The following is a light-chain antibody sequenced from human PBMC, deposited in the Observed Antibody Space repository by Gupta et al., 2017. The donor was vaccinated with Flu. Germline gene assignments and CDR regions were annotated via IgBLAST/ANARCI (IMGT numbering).Light chain of an antibody. CDR1: ELGDKY. CDR2: HDT. J-gene: IGLJ1*01. V-gene: IGLV3-1*01. CDR3: QTWDSNTATYV. Sequence: SYDLTQPPSVSVSPGQTASVPRSGDELGDKYASWYQLKPGQSPVLVIYHDTNRPSGIPERFSGSNSGNTATLTISGTQAMDEADYYCQTWDSNTATYVFGTGTTVTVL.